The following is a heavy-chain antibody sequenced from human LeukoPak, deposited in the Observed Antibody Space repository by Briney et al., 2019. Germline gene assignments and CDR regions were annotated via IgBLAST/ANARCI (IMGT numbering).Heavy chain of an antibody. CDR3: ASFSGTDGLDN. J-gene: IGHJ4*02. D-gene: IGHD1-26*01. V-gene: IGHV3-11*03. CDR2: ISSGSSDI. Sequence: KPGGSLRLSCAASGITFSDYYMSWIRQAPGKGLECVSYISSGSSDIHYADSVKGRFTVSRDNAKNSLYLQMDRLTVEDTAVYYCASFSGTDGLDNWGQGTLVTVSS. CDR1: GITFSDYY.